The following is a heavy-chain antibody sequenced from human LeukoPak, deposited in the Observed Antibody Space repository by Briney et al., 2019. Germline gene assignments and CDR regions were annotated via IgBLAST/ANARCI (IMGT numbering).Heavy chain of an antibody. CDR3: ARDQRWLQFS. CDR2: IKQDGSEK. V-gene: IGHV3-7*01. D-gene: IGHD5-24*01. J-gene: IGHJ4*02. CDR1: GFTFSSYW. Sequence: GGSLRLSCAAFGFTFSSYWMSWVRQAPGKGLEWVANIKQDGSEKYYVDSVKGRFTISRDNAKNSLYLQTNSLRAEDTAVYYCARDQRWLQFSGGQGTLVTVSS.